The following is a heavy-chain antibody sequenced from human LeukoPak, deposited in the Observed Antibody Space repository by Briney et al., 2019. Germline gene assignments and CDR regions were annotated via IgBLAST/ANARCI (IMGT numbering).Heavy chain of an antibody. J-gene: IGHJ4*02. D-gene: IGHD6-19*01. V-gene: IGHV4-38-2*01. CDR2: IYHSGST. CDR3: ARIVVAGPIDY. CDR1: GYSISSGYH. Sequence: SETLSLTCAVSGYSISSGYHWGWIRQPPGKGLEWIGSIYHSGSTYYKPSLKSRITISVDTSKNHFSLKLSSVTAADTAVHYCARIVVAGPIDYWGQGTLVTVSS.